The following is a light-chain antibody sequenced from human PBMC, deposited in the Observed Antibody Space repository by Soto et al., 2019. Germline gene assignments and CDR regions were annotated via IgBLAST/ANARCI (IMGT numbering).Light chain of an antibody. CDR1: QSLFYSSKNRDY. CDR3: HQYFHHPST. V-gene: IGKV4-1*01. J-gene: IGKJ3*01. Sequence: IVVTQSPDFLAVSLGETASINCKSNQSLFYSSKNRDYLAWYQQKPGHPPKLLVYWVSTRESGVPDRFSGSGSGTDFTFTISTLQAEDAAVYYCHQYFHHPSTFGPGTKVAIK. CDR2: WVS.